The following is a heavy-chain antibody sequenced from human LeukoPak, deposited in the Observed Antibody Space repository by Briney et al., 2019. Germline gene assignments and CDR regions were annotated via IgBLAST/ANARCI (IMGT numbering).Heavy chain of an antibody. D-gene: IGHD4-11*01. CDR3: ARDRPRGSNYIHYMDV. Sequence: ASVKVSCKASGYTFTGYYMHWVRQAPGQGLEWMGWINPNSGGTNYSQKFQSRVTMNRDTSISTVYMELSRLRSDDMAVYYCARDRPRGSNYIHYMDVWGKGTTVTVSS. CDR2: INPNSGGT. J-gene: IGHJ6*03. CDR1: GYTFTGYY. V-gene: IGHV1-2*02.